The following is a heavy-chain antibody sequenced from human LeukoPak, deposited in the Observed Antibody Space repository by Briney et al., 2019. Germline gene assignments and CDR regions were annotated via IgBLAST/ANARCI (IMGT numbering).Heavy chain of an antibody. Sequence: PGGSLRLSCAASGFTFNKYGMDWVRQAPDKGLEWLAIISYDGNQKYYRDSVKGRFTISRDNSKNMVYLQMNSLRPEDTAVYYCAKAGRWELSLDYWGQGTLVTVSS. D-gene: IGHD1-26*01. CDR3: AKAGRWELSLDY. J-gene: IGHJ4*02. CDR1: GFTFNKYG. CDR2: ISYDGNQK. V-gene: IGHV3-30*18.